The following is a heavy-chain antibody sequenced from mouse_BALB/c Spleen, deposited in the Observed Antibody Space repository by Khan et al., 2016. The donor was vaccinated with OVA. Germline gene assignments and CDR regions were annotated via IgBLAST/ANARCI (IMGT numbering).Heavy chain of an antibody. J-gene: IGHJ4*01. D-gene: IGHD2-10*01. Sequence: QVQLQQSGPGLVAPSQSLSITCTISGFSLTNYGVHWVRQPPGKGLEWLVVIWSDGSTTYNSALKSRLTISKDNSESQVFLKMISLQTDDTAMYFCARQPYYHYNIMDYWGQGTSVTVSS. V-gene: IGHV2-6-1*01. CDR2: IWSDGST. CDR1: GFSLTNYG. CDR3: ARQPYYHYNIMDY.